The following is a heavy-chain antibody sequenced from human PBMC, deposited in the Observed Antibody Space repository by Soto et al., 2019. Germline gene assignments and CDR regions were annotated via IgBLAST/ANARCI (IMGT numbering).Heavy chain of an antibody. D-gene: IGHD3-22*01. J-gene: IGHJ6*02. CDR2: IYPGDSDT. V-gene: IGHV5-51*01. Sequence: GESLKIFCKGSGYSFTSYWIGWVRQMPGKGLEWMGIIYPGDSDTRYSPSFQGQVTISADKSISTAYLQWSSLKASDTAMYYCARRLRGITMIVDGMDVWGQGTTVTVSS. CDR3: ARRLRGITMIVDGMDV. CDR1: GYSFTSYW.